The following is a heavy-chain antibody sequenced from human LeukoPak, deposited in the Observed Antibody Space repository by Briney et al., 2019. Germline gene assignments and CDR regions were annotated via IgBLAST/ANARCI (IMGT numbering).Heavy chain of an antibody. D-gene: IGHD6-13*01. CDR3: AKDPDSSSPDGYFQH. Sequence: QPGGSLRLSCAASGFTFSSYAMSWVRQAPGKGLEWVSAITGTGGSTFYADSVKGRFTISRDNSKNTLYLQMNSLRAEDTAVYYCAKDPDSSSPDGYFQHWGQGTLVTVSS. J-gene: IGHJ1*01. V-gene: IGHV3-23*01. CDR2: ITGTGGST. CDR1: GFTFSSYA.